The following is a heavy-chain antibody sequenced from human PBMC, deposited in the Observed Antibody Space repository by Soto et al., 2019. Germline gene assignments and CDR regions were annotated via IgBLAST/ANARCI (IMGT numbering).Heavy chain of an antibody. CDR2: IFWDDDK. D-gene: IGHD6-19*01. CDR1: GFTLSTNGVG. V-gene: IGHV2-5*02. Sequence: QITLKESGPTLVKPTQTLTLTCTFSGFTLSTNGVGVGWIRQPPGKALEWLILIFWDDDKKYSPSLMSRLTITKDTSKNQVVLTMTNMDPVDTATYYCARSAQWLDYFDYWGQGTLVTVSS. J-gene: IGHJ4*02. CDR3: ARSAQWLDYFDY.